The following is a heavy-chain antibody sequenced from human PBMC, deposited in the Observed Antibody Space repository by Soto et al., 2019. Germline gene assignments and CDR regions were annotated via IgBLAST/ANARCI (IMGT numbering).Heavy chain of an antibody. Sequence: QVQLQESGPGLVKPSETLSLTSTVSGGSISSYYWSWIRQPPGKGLEWIGYIYYSGSTNYNPSLKSRVTISVDTSKNQFSLKLSSVTAADTAVYYCARRFYYYGSGSYYFDYWGQGTVVTVSS. CDR3: ARRFYYYGSGSYYFDY. D-gene: IGHD3-10*01. CDR1: GGSISSYY. CDR2: IYYSGST. V-gene: IGHV4-59*08. J-gene: IGHJ4*02.